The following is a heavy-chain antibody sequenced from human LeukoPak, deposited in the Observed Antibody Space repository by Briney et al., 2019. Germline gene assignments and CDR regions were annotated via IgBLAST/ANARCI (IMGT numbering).Heavy chain of an antibody. V-gene: IGHV3-30*03. CDR1: GFTFSSYG. J-gene: IGHJ6*02. Sequence: GGSLRLSCAASGFTFSSYGMRWVRQAPGKGLEWVAVISYDGSNKYYADSVKGRFTISRDNSKNTLYLQMNSLRAEDTAVYYCVRERSTAPYYYYGMDVWGQGTTVTVSS. CDR3: VRERSTAPYYYYGMDV. CDR2: ISYDGSNK.